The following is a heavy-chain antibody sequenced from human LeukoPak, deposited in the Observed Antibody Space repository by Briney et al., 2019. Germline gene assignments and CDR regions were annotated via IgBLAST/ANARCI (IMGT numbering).Heavy chain of an antibody. J-gene: IGHJ4*02. D-gene: IGHD6-19*01. Sequence: SETLSLTCTVSGGSISSYCWGWIRQPPGKGLEWIGTIYYSGSTYYNPSLSSRVTISVDTSKNQFSLKLSSVTAADTAVYYCARHVSGSSGWYLDYWGQGTLVTVSS. CDR3: ARHVSGSSGWYLDY. V-gene: IGHV4-39*01. CDR2: IYYSGST. CDR1: GGSISSYC.